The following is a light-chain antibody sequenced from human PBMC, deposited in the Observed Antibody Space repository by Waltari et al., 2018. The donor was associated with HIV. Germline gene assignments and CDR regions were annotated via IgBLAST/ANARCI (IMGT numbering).Light chain of an antibody. CDR1: NIGSKS. V-gene: IGLV3-21*02. J-gene: IGLJ1*01. CDR3: QVWDSNSAF. CDR2: DDR. Sequence: SYDLTQPPSVSVAPGQTARITCGGNNIGSKSVHWYQLRPGQAPVLVVYDDRDRPSGIPGRFSGSNSGDTATLTVGWAEAGDEADYYCQVWDSNSAFFGSGTKVTVL.